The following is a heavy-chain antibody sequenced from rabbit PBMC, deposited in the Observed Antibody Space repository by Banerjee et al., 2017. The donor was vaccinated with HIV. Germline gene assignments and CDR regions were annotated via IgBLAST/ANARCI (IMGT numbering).Heavy chain of an antibody. CDR3: ARDDYGFNL. CDR2: IDAGSSGSI. J-gene: IGHJ4*01. CDR1: GIDFSSYYW. Sequence: QQQLEESGGGLVKPGGTLTLTCKASGIDFSSYYWPCWVRQAPGKGLEWIACIDAGSSGSIYYASWAKGRFTVSKTSSTTVTLQMTSLTAADTATYFCARDDYGFNLWGQGTLVTVS. D-gene: IGHD2-1*01. V-gene: IGHV1S45*01.